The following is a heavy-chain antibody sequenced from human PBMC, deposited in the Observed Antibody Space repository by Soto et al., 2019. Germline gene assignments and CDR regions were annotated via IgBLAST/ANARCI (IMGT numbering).Heavy chain of an antibody. D-gene: IGHD3-10*01. CDR1: GFTFSSYS. Sequence: EVQLVESGGGLVKPGGSLRLSCAASGFTFSSYSMNWVRQAPGKGLEWVSSISSSSSYIYYADSVKGRFTISRDNAKNPRYLQMNSRRAEGTAVYYCARDPRRGSVLGRVWGQGTLVTVSS. V-gene: IGHV3-21*01. CDR3: ARDPRRGSVLGRV. J-gene: IGHJ4*02. CDR2: ISSSSSYI.